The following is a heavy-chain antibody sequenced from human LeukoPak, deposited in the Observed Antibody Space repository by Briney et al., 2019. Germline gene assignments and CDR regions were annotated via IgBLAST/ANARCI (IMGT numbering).Heavy chain of an antibody. CDR3: ASPPGYDILTGYSLPAY. V-gene: IGHV3-48*04. CDR1: GFTFSSYS. J-gene: IGHJ4*02. Sequence: GGSLRLSCAASGFTFSSYSMNWVRQAPGKGLEWVSYISSSSSTIYYADSVKGRFTISRDNAKNSLYLQMNSLRAEDTAVYYCASPPGYDILTGYSLPAYWGQGTLVTVSS. D-gene: IGHD3-9*01. CDR2: ISSSSSTI.